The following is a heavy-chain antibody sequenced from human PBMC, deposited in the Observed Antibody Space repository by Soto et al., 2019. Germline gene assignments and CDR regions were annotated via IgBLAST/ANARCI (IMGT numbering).Heavy chain of an antibody. J-gene: IGHJ4*02. Sequence: EVQLLESGGGLVQPGGSLRLSCAASGFTFSSYAMSWVLQAPGKGLEWVSAISGSGGSTYYADSVKGRFTISRDNSKNTLYLQMNSMRAEDTAVYYFAKDRHRGWLQSAPFDYWGQGTLVTVSS. D-gene: IGHD5-12*01. CDR3: AKDRHRGWLQSAPFDY. CDR1: GFTFSSYA. V-gene: IGHV3-23*01. CDR2: ISGSGGST.